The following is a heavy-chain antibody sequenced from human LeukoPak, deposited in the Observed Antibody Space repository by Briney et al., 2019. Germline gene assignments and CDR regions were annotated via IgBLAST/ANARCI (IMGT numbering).Heavy chain of an antibody. V-gene: IGHV3-7*01. D-gene: IGHD4-17*01. J-gene: IGHJ4*02. CDR3: ARANYGDLPDY. CDR1: GFTFSSYW. CDR2: IKQDGSEK. Sequence: GGSLRLSCAASGFTFSSYWMSWVRQAPGKGLEWVANIKQDGSEKYYVDSVKGRFTISRDYAKNSLYLQMNSLRAEDTAVYYCARANYGDLPDYWGQGTLVTVSS.